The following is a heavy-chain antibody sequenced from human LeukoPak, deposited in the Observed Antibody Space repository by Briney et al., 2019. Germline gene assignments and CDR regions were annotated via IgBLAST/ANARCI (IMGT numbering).Heavy chain of an antibody. Sequence: GSLRLSCAASGFTFSGYAMSWVRQAPGEGLEWVACIHQDGSAKYYVDSVKGRFTISRDNTKNSLYLQMDSLTAEDTAVYYCARDLSSRDGYWGQGTLVTVSS. D-gene: IGHD6-13*01. CDR3: ARDLSSRDGY. J-gene: IGHJ4*02. V-gene: IGHV3-7*03. CDR2: IHQDGSAK. CDR1: GFTFSGYA.